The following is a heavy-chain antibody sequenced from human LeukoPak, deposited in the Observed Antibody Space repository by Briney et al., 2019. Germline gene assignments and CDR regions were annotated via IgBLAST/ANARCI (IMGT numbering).Heavy chain of an antibody. Sequence: GASVKVSCKASGYTFTGYHMHWVRQAPGQGLEWMGWIYPTSGGTNYAQKFQGRVTMTRDTSISTAYMELSRLRSDDTAVYYCARDNLGYCSSTSCYGDAFDIWGQGTMVTVSS. CDR3: ARDNLGYCSSTSCYGDAFDI. CDR2: IYPTSGGT. D-gene: IGHD2-2*01. CDR1: GYTFTGYH. J-gene: IGHJ3*02. V-gene: IGHV1-2*02.